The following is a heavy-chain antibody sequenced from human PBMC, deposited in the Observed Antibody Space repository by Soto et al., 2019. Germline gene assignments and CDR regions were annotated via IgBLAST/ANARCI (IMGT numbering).Heavy chain of an antibody. CDR3: ARVSVVVRGADDY. CDR1: GGSFSGYY. D-gene: IGHD3-10*01. V-gene: IGHV4-34*01. J-gene: IGHJ4*02. Sequence: SETLSLTCAVYGGSFSGYYWSWIRQPPGKGLEWIGEINHSGSTNYNPSLKSRVTISVDTSKNQFSLKLSSLTAADTAVYYCARVSVVVRGADDYWGQGTLVTVSS. CDR2: INHSGST.